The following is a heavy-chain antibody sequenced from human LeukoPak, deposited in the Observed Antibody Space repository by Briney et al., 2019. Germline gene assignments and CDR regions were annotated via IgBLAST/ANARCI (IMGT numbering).Heavy chain of an antibody. CDR3: GRHAWDRAFDI. J-gene: IGHJ3*02. Sequence: SETLSLTCTVSGGSISSSSYYGGRIRQPPGKGLEWIGSIYYSGSTYYNPSLKSRVTISVDTSKNQFSLNVNSVTAADTTVYYCGRHAWDRAFDIWGQGTMVTVSS. D-gene: IGHD1-14*01. CDR1: GGSISSSSYY. CDR2: IYYSGST. V-gene: IGHV4-39*01.